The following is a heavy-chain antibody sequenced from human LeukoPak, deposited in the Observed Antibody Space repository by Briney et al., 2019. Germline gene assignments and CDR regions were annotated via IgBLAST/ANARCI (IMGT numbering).Heavy chain of an antibody. J-gene: IGHJ6*03. CDR3: ARNKACIAASGGCHYYMDV. CDR1: GGSISSSSYY. V-gene: IGHV4-39*07. Sequence: SETLSLTCTVSGGSISSSSYYWGWIRQPPGKGLEWIGEINHSGSTNYNPSLKSRVTISVDTSKNQFSLKLSSVTAADTAVYYCARNKACIAASGGCHYYMDVWGKGTTVTVSS. CDR2: INHSGST. D-gene: IGHD6-13*01.